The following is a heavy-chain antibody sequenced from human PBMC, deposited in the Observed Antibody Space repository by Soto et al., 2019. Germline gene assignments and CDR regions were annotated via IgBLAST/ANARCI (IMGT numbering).Heavy chain of an antibody. J-gene: IGHJ4*02. V-gene: IGHV3-23*01. CDR2: ISDSGDDT. Sequence: GGSLRLACAASGFTLSSYTMSWVRQAPGKGLEWVSAISDSGDDTYYADSVKGRFTISRDTSKNTLYLQMNSLRAEDTAVYYCAKHQLPHWGQGTLVTVSS. CDR3: AKHQLPH. CDR1: GFTLSSYT. D-gene: IGHD2-2*01.